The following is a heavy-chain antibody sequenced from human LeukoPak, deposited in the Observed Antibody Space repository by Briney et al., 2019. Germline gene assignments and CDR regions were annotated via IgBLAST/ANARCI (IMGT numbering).Heavy chain of an antibody. CDR3: ARDLPRRTYCGGGCYGY. CDR2: ISAYNGNT. Sequence: GASVKVSCKASGYTFTSYAISWVRQAPGHGLEWMGWISAYNGNTKYAQKLQGRVTMTTDTSTSTAYMELRSLRSDDTAVYYCARDLPRRTYCGGGCYGYWGQGTLVTVSS. D-gene: IGHD2-21*02. CDR1: GYTFTSYA. V-gene: IGHV1-18*01. J-gene: IGHJ4*02.